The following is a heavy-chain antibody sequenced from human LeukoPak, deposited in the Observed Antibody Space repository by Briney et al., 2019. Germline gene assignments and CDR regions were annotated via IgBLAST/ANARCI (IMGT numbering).Heavy chain of an antibody. V-gene: IGHV3-66*01. CDR3: ARAHSAAYSLAFDM. D-gene: IGHD4-11*01. J-gene: IGHJ3*02. CDR2: IYTGGST. Sequence: GGSLRLSCAVSVISVSSNYMSWVRQAPGKGLEWVSVIYTGGSTDYADSVKGRFTISRDDSKNTLYLQLNSLRVEDTAVYYCARAHSAAYSLAFDMWGQGTMVTVSS. CDR1: VISVSSNY.